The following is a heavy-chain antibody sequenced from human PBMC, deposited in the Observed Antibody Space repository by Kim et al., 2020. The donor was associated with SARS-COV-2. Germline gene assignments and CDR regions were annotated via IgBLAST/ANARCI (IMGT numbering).Heavy chain of an antibody. CDR3: AREIRGPYTVTTFLDWFDP. J-gene: IGHJ5*02. CDR1: GGSISSYY. CDR2: IYYSGST. D-gene: IGHD4-17*01. Sequence: SETLSLTCTVSGGSISSYYWSWIRQPPGKGLEWIGYIYYSGSTNYNPSLKSRVTISVDTSKNQFSLKLSSVTAADTAVYYCAREIRGPYTVTTFLDWFDPWGQGTLVTVSS. V-gene: IGHV4-59*01.